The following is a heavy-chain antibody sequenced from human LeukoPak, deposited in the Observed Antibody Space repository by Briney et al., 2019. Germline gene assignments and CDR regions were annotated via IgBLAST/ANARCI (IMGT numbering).Heavy chain of an antibody. CDR3: ARDRQYYYDSSGYFDP. V-gene: IGHV3-48*01. CDR2: ISSSSTI. D-gene: IGHD3-22*01. Sequence: GGSLRLSCAASGLTFSSYSMNWVRQAPGKGLEWVSYISSSSTIYYADSVKGRFTISRDNAKDSLYLQMNSLRAEDTAVYYCARDRQYYYDSSGYFDPWGQGTLVTVSS. J-gene: IGHJ5*02. CDR1: GLTFSSYS.